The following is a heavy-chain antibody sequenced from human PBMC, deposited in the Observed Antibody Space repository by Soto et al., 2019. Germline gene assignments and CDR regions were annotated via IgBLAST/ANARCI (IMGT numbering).Heavy chain of an antibody. CDR1: GGTFSSYI. V-gene: IGHV1-69*13. CDR2: IIPIFGTG. Sequence: SVKVSCKASGGTFSSYIINWVLQAPGPGLEWMGGIIPIFGTGIYDQKFQGKVTITPDESTSTAYMELNSLRSGDTALYFCALNPNTAVAYFFNFWAQATLVTVSS. D-gene: IGHD3-16*01. CDR3: ALNPNTAVAYFFNF. J-gene: IGHJ4*02.